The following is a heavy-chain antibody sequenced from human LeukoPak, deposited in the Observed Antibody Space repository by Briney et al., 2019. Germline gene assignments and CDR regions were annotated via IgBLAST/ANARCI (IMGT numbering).Heavy chain of an antibody. J-gene: IGHJ4*02. CDR1: GYTFTDYY. CDR3: AREENCSGGSCYYY. Sequence: ASVKVSCKTSGYTFTDYYMHWVQQAPGQGLEWMGRINPNSGDTNYAQKFQGRVTMTRDTSISAAYMELSRLTSDGTAVYYCAREENCSGGSCYYYWGQGTLVTVSS. CDR2: INPNSGDT. D-gene: IGHD2-15*01. V-gene: IGHV1-2*06.